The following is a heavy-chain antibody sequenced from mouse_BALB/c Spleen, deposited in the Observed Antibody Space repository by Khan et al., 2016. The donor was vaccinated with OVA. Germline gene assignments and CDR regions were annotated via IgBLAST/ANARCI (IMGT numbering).Heavy chain of an antibody. V-gene: IGHV3-2*02. CDR2: ISSSGNT. Sequence: EVQLEESGPGLVKPSQSLFLTCTVTGYSITSDYAWNWIRQFPGNKLEWMGYISSSGNTNSNPSLKSRISIPRDTSTNQFFLQLNSVTTEDTATYYCARVYGGDFDYWGQGTTLTVSS. J-gene: IGHJ2*01. CDR1: GYSITSDYA. D-gene: IGHD2-10*02. CDR3: ARVYGGDFDY.